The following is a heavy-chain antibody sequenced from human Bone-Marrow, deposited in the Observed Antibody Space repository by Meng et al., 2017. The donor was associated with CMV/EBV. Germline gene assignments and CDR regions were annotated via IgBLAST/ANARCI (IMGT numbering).Heavy chain of an antibody. V-gene: IGHV3-30*04. CDR1: GFTFSNFP. Sequence: LSLTCAASGFTFSNFPMHWVRQAPGQGLEWVAVISHDGGNEYYADSVKGRITISRDNSRNTLYLQMSSLRAEDTALYYCARAEAPDYYYGLDVWGQGSTVTVSS. CDR3: ARAEAPDYYYGLDV. CDR2: ISHDGGNE. J-gene: IGHJ6*02.